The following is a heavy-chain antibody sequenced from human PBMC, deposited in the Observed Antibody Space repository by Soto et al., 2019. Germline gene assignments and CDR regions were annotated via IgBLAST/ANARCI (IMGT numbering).Heavy chain of an antibody. CDR3: ARPSGNLGDDAFDI. V-gene: IGHV4-59*08. CDR2: IYYSGST. D-gene: IGHD3-10*01. J-gene: IGHJ3*02. Sequence: SETLSLTCTVSGGSISSYYWSWIRQPPGKGLEWIGYIYYSGSTNYNPSLKSRVTISVDTSKNQFSLKLSSVTAADTAVYYCARPSGNLGDDAFDIWGQGTMVTVSS. CDR1: GGSISSYY.